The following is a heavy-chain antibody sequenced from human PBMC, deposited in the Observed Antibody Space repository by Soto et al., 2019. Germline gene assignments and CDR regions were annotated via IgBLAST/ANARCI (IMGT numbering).Heavy chain of an antibody. CDR2: IYSGGST. D-gene: IGHD3-3*01. CDR1: GSTVSSNY. Sequence: GGSLRLSCAASGSTVSSNYMSWVRQAPGKGLEWVSVIYSGGSTYYADSVKGRFTISRDNSKNTLYLQMNSLRAEDTAVYYCASLEWLEGSFDYWGQGTLVTVSS. J-gene: IGHJ4*02. CDR3: ASLEWLEGSFDY. V-gene: IGHV3-53*01.